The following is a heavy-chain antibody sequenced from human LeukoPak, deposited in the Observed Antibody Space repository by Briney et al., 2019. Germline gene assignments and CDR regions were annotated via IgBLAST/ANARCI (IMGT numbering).Heavy chain of an antibody. J-gene: IGHJ6*02. Sequence: ASVKVSCKASGYTLTSYYLHWVRQAPGQGLEWMAIINPSGGSTSHAQKFQGRVTMTRDTSASTVYMELSSLRSEDTAVYYCARHYDSSGYHLLYYYYGMDVWGQGTTVTVSS. CDR2: INPSGGST. V-gene: IGHV1-46*01. CDR1: GYTLTSYY. CDR3: ARHYDSSGYHLLYYYYGMDV. D-gene: IGHD3-22*01.